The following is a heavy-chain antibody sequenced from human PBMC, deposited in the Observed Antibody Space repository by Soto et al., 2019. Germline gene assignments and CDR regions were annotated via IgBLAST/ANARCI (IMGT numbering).Heavy chain of an antibody. Sequence: GGSLRLSCAASGFTFSDHWMHWVRQAPGEGLVWVSRINTDGSTTSYADSVKGRFTISRDNVKNTLFLQMNSLRAEDTALYYCAKGHYYDSSGYTDYWGQGTLVTVSS. CDR3: AKGHYYDSSGYTDY. D-gene: IGHD3-22*01. CDR1: GFTFSDHW. V-gene: IGHV3-74*01. J-gene: IGHJ4*02. CDR2: INTDGSTT.